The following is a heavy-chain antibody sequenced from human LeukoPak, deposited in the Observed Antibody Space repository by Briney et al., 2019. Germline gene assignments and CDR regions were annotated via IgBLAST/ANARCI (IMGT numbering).Heavy chain of an antibody. CDR3: ARETPRRGETRDGYR. CDR2: ISGSGGST. Sequence: PGGSLRLSCAASGFTFSSYAMSWVRQAPGKGLEWVSAISGSGGSTYYADSVKGRFTISRDSAKNSLYLQMNSLRAEDTAVYYCARETPRRGETRDGYRWGQGTLVTVSS. D-gene: IGHD5-24*01. CDR1: GFTFSSYA. V-gene: IGHV3-23*01. J-gene: IGHJ4*02.